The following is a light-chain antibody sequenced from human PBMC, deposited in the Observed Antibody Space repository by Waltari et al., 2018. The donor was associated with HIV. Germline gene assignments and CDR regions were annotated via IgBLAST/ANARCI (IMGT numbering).Light chain of an antibody. CDR2: AVT. J-gene: IGLJ2*01. Sequence: QSALTQPASVSGSPGQSIAISCTGASSDVGSYNLFPCYQQHPGKAPKLMIYAVTKRPSGVSDRFSGSKSGNTASLTISGLQAEDEADYYCCSYASYSTFHVVFGGGTKLTVL. CDR3: CSYASYSTFHVV. CDR1: SSDVGSYNL. V-gene: IGLV2-23*02.